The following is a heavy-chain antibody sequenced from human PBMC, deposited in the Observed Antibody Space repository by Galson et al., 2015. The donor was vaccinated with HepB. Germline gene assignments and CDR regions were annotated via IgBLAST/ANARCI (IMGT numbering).Heavy chain of an antibody. J-gene: IGHJ6*02. CDR1: GGSFSGYY. CDR3: ASVGEREGYYYYYYGMDV. Sequence: SETLSLTCAVYGGSFSGYYWSWIRQPPGKGLEWIGEINHSGSTNYNPSLKSRVTISVDTSKNQFSLKLSSVTAADTAVYYCASVGEREGYYYYYYGMDVWGQGTTVTVSS. CDR2: INHSGST. V-gene: IGHV4-34*01. D-gene: IGHD3-10*01.